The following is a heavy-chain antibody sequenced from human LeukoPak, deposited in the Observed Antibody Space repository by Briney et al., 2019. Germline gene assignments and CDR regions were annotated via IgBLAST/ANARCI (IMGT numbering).Heavy chain of an antibody. J-gene: IGHJ4*02. CDR3: ARGSSGWYFDY. CDR2: IYYSGTT. CDR1: GGSISNYY. V-gene: IGHV4-59*01. D-gene: IGHD6-19*01. Sequence: PSETLSLTCTVSGGSISNYYWTWIRQPPGKGLEWIGYIYYSGTTNYNPTLKSRVTISVDTSKNQFSLNLSSVTAADTAVYYCARGSSGWYFDYWGQGTLVTVSS.